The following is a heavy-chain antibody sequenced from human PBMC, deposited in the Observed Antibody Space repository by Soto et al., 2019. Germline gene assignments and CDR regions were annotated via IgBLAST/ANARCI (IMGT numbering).Heavy chain of an antibody. J-gene: IGHJ4*02. CDR1: GYTFTNYY. CDR3: VSGYLSTVTTYGYFDY. V-gene: IGHV1-46*03. Sequence: ASVKVSCKASGYTFTNYYIHWVREAPGQGLERMGIINPSGGSPSYAQKFQGRVTMTRDTSTGTVYMELSSLRSEDTAVYYCVSGYLSTVTTYGYFDYWGQGTLVTVSS. CDR2: INPSGGSP. D-gene: IGHD4-17*01.